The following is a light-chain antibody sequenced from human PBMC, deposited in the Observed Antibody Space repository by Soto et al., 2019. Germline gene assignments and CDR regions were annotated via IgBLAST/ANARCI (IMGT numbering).Light chain of an antibody. Sequence: EIVLTQSPGTLSLSPGERATLSCRASQNIRSNYLAWYQQKPGQAPRLLIHGASTRATGIPDRFSGSGSGTDFTLTISRPEPEDFAVYYCQQYGSSPITFGQGTRLEIK. J-gene: IGKJ5*01. CDR2: GAS. CDR1: QNIRSNY. CDR3: QQYGSSPIT. V-gene: IGKV3-20*01.